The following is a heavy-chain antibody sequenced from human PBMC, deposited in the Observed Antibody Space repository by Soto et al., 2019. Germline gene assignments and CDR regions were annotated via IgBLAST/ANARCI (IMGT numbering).Heavy chain of an antibody. D-gene: IGHD6-19*01. V-gene: IGHV3-72*01. CDR1: GLIFSDYH. CDR3: AMLGGWSGGSNDMDV. Sequence: EVQLVESGGGLVQPGGSLRLSCAASGLIFSDYHMDWVRQAPGKGLEWVGRIRRKANSYTTEYAASVKGRFTISRDGSKISLYLQMNSLKTEDTAVYYCAMLGGWSGGSNDMDVWGQGTTVTVSS. CDR2: IRRKANSYTT. J-gene: IGHJ6*02.